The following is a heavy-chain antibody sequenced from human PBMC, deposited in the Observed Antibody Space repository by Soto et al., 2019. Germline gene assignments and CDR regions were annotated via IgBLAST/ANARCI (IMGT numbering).Heavy chain of an antibody. CDR1: GGLFSGYY. J-gene: IGHJ4*01. D-gene: IGHD3-16*02. CDR2: INHSGTT. CDR3: AREYYEYVWGNYPYFFFDY. V-gene: IGHV4-34*01. Sequence: KSSETLSLTCAVYGGLFSGYYWTWIRQPPGKGLEWIGQINHSGTTNYNPSLKSRVTISVDTSKNQFSLKLSSVTAADTAVYYCAREYYEYVWGNYPYFFFDYWGPGAPVTVSS.